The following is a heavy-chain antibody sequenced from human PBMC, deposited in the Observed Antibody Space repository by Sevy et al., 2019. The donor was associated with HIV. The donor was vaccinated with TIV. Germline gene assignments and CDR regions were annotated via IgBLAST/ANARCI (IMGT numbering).Heavy chain of an antibody. D-gene: IGHD6-19*01. Sequence: GESLKISCKGSGYTFTNYWNAWVRQMPGKGLEWMGIIYPGDSDTRYSPAFQGQVSISADKSINTAYLQWSSLEAADTAMYYCVRQGTSCWYEAYWGQGTLVTVSS. CDR3: VRQGTSCWYEAY. V-gene: IGHV5-51*01. J-gene: IGHJ4*02. CDR1: GYTFTNYW. CDR2: IYPGDSDT.